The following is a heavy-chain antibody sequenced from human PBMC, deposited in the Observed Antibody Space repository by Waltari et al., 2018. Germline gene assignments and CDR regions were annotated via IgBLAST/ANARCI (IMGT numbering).Heavy chain of an antibody. J-gene: IGHJ6*02. CDR3: AKAYITIFHGMDV. CDR2: ISYDGSNK. CDR1: GFTFSSYG. Sequence: QVQLVESGGGVVQPGRSLRLSCAASGFTFSSYGMHWVRQAPGKGLEWVAVISYDGSNKYYADAVKGRFTISRDNSKNTLYLQMNSLRAEDTAVYYCAKAYITIFHGMDVWGQGTTVIVSS. D-gene: IGHD3-3*01. V-gene: IGHV3-30*18.